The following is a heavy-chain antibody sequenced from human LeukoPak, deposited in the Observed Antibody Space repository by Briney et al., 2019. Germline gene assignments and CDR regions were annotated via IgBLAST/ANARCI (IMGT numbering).Heavy chain of an antibody. CDR3: AKGDRLAVRAPMDV. CDR2: ISGGGGT. V-gene: IGHV3-23*01. J-gene: IGHJ6*02. CDR1: GFTFSSCA. D-gene: IGHD3-10*01. Sequence: PGGSLRLSCGASGFTFSSCAMSWVRQAPGKGLEWVSTISGGGGTYYADSVKGRFTISRDNSKNTLYLQMNSLRAEDTAVYYCAKGDRLAVRAPMDVWGQGTMVTVSS.